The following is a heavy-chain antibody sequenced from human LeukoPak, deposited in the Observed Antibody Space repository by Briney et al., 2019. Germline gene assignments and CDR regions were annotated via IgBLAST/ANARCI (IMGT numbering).Heavy chain of an antibody. V-gene: IGHV4-34*01. Sequence: SETLSLTCAVYGGSFSGYYWSWIRQPPGKGLEWIGEINHSGSTNYNPSLKSRVTISVDTSKNQFSLKLSSVTAADTAVYYCARGRRIVGATVDYWGQGTLVTVPS. J-gene: IGHJ4*02. CDR1: GGSFSGYY. CDR2: INHSGST. CDR3: ARGRRIVGATVDY. D-gene: IGHD1-26*01.